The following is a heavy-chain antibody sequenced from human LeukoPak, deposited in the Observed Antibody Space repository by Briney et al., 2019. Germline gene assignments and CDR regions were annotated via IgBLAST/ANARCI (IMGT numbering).Heavy chain of an antibody. D-gene: IGHD4-17*01. V-gene: IGHV3-13*01. CDR3: ARVGAGDYDDWYFDL. J-gene: IGHJ2*01. CDR1: GFTFSSYD. Sequence: GGSLRLSCAASGFTFSSYDMHWVRQATGKGLEWVSAIGTAGDTYYPGSVKGRFTISRENAKNSLYLQMNSLRAGDTAVYYCARVGAGDYDDWYFDLWGRGTLVTVSS. CDR2: IGTAGDT.